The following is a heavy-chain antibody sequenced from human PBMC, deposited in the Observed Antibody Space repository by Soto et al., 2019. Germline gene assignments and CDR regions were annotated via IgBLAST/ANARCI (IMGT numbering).Heavy chain of an antibody. J-gene: IGHJ6*03. CDR1: GGSISSSSYY. Sequence: PSETLSLTCTVSGGSISSSSYYWGWIRQPPGKGLEWIGSIYYRGSTYYNPSLKSRVTISVDTSKNQFSLRLSSVTAADTAVYYCARHPYGDYVHYYYMDVWGKGTTVTVSS. CDR3: ARHPYGDYVHYYYMDV. CDR2: IYYRGST. D-gene: IGHD4-17*01. V-gene: IGHV4-39*01.